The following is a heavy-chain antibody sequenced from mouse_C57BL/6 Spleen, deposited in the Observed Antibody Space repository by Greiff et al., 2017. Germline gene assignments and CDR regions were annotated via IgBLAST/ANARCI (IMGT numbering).Heavy chain of an antibody. V-gene: IGHV5-6*01. J-gene: IGHJ2*01. CDR1: GFTFSSYG. CDR3: ARDYYGSSFDY. D-gene: IGHD1-1*01. Sequence: EVKVVESGGDLVKPGGSLKLSCAASGFTFSSYGMSWVRQTPDKRLEWVATISSGGSYTYYPDSVKGRFTISRDNAKNTLYLQMSSLKSEDTAMDYCARDYYGSSFDYWGQGTTLTVSS. CDR2: ISSGGSYT.